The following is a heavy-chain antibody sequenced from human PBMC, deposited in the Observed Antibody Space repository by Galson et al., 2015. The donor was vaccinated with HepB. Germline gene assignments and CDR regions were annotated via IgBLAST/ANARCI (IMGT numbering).Heavy chain of an antibody. CDR3: TTESQFGSSGYYGDLYYFDY. V-gene: IGHV3-15*07. J-gene: IGHJ4*02. Sequence: SLRLSCAASGFTFNNAWMNWVRQAPGKGLEWVGRIKSKTDGGTTDYAAPVKGRFTISRDDSKNTLYLQMNSLKTEDTAVYYCTTESQFGSSGYYGDLYYFDYWGQGTLVTVSS. CDR1: GFTFNNAW. CDR2: IKSKTDGGTT. D-gene: IGHD3-22*01.